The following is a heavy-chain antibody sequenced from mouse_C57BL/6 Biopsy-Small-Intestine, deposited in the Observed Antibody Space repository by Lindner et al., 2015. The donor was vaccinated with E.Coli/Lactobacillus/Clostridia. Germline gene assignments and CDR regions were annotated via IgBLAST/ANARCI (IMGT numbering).Heavy chain of an antibody. D-gene: IGHD2-1*01. CDR3: AREGVFYGNRYFDY. V-gene: IGHV1-4*01. CDR1: GYTFTSYL. J-gene: IGHJ2*01. CDR2: INPNSGYT. Sequence: VQLQESGAELARPGASVKMSCKASGYTFTSYLMHWVKQRPGQGLEWIGYINPNSGYTKYNQKFKDKATLTADKSSSTAYVQLSSLTSEDSAVYYCAREGVFYGNRYFDYWGQGTTLTVSS.